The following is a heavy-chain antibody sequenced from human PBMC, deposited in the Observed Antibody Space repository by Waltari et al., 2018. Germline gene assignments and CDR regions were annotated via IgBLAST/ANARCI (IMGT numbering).Heavy chain of an antibody. CDR2: IGWNSGSI. CDR1: GFTFDDYA. J-gene: IGHJ4*02. Sequence: EVQLVESGGGLVQPGRSLRRSCAASGFTFDDYAMHWVRQAPGKGRGWVSGIGWNSGSIGYADSGKGRFTISRDNAKNSLYLQMNSLRAEDTALYYCAKDLSGSYYEFDYWGQGTLVTVSS. CDR3: AKDLSGSYYEFDY. D-gene: IGHD1-26*01. V-gene: IGHV3-9*01.